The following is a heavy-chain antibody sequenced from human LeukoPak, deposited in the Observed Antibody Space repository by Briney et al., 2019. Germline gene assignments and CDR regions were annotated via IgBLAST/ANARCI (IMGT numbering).Heavy chain of an antibody. D-gene: IGHD3-3*01. J-gene: IGHJ4*02. CDR2: ISSSGSTI. V-gene: IGHV3-11*01. CDR1: GFTFSDYY. CDR3: ARGSYDFWSDYYTGSDY. Sequence: GGSLRLSCAASGFTFSDYYMSWIRQAPGKGLEWVSYISSSGSTIYYADSVKGRFTISRDNAKNSPYLQMNSLRAEDTAVYYCARGSYDFWSDYYTGSDYWGQGTLVTVSS.